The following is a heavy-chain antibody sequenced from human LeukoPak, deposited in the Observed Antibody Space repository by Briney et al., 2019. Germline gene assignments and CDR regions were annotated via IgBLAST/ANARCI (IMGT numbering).Heavy chain of an antibody. Sequence: SETLSLTCTVSGGSISSSSYYWGWIRQPPGKGLEWIGSIYYSGSTYYNPSLKSRVTISVDTSKNQFSLKLSSVTAADTAVYYCARHFGSSWTFDYWGQGTLVTVSS. CDR2: IYYSGST. CDR1: GGSISSSSYY. V-gene: IGHV4-39*01. J-gene: IGHJ4*02. CDR3: ARHFGSSWTFDY. D-gene: IGHD6-13*01.